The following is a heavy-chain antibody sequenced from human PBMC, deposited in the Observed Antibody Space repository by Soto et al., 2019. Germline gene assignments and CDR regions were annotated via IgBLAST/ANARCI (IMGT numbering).Heavy chain of an antibody. CDR3: STRAYDTNGYYRFDP. V-gene: IGHV4-34*01. Sequence: SETLSLTCIVSGGSITSYHWTWIRQSPGKGLEWIGDINHSGRVNYSPSLKSRVTISLDTSKNQFSLTLSAVTAADTAMYYCSTRAYDTNGYYRFDPWGQGTLVTVYS. CDR1: GGSITSYH. D-gene: IGHD3-22*01. CDR2: INHSGRV. J-gene: IGHJ5*01.